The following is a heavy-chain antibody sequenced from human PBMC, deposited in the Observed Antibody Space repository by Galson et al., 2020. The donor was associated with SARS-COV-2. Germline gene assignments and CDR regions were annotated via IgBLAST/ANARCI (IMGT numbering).Heavy chain of an antibody. V-gene: IGHV2-70*01. Sequence: SGPTLVKPTQTLTLTCTFSGFSLSTSGMCVSWIRQPPGKALEWLALIDWDDDKYYSTSLKTRLTISKDTSKNQVVLTMTNMDPVDTATYYCARVGLVSPYYYYGMDVWGQGTTVTVSS. CDR1: GFSLSTSGMC. J-gene: IGHJ6*02. CDR2: IDWDDDK. D-gene: IGHD6-19*01. CDR3: ARVGLVSPYYYYGMDV.